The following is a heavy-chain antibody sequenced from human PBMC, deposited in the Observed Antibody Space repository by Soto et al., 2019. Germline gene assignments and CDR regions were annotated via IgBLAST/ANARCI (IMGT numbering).Heavy chain of an antibody. J-gene: IGHJ6*02. CDR1: GYTFSSYD. CDR3: ARQDVPYCGGDCYGMDV. Sequence: ASVKVSCNASGYTFSSYDINWVRQATGQGLEWMGWMNPNSGNTGYAQKFQGRVTMTRNTSISTAYMELSSLRSEDTAMYYCARQDVPYCGGDCYGMDVWGQGTTVTVSS. V-gene: IGHV1-8*01. D-gene: IGHD2-21*01. CDR2: MNPNSGNT.